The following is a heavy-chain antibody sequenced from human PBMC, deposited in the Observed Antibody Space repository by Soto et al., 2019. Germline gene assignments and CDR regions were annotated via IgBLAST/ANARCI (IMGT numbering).Heavy chain of an antibody. D-gene: IGHD5-12*01. CDR3: ARSSSGYGRGGRDY. CDR2: IIPILGIA. V-gene: IGHV1-69*02. CDR1: GGTFSSYT. J-gene: IGHJ4*02. Sequence: QVQLVQSGAEVKKPGSSVKVSCKASGGTFSSYTISWVRQAPGQGLEWMGRIIPILGIANYAQKFQGRVTSSAEKSTSTVYMQLSSLRSEDTAVYYCARSSSGYGRGGRDYWGQGNLVTVSS.